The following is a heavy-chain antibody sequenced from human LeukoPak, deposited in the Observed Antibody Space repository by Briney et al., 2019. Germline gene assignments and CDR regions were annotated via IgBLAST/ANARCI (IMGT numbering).Heavy chain of an antibody. CDR1: GSSVSTINSY. J-gene: IGHJ4*02. D-gene: IGHD3-9*01. V-gene: IGHV4-39*02. Sequence: SETLSLTCTVSGSSVSTINSYWGWIRQPPGKGLEWIGNVYYSGRASYSPSLKSRVTMSVNTSKNRFSLKMTSVTAADTAVYFCARLRKGRYFDYFFEYWGQGTLVTVSS. CDR3: ARLRKGRYFDYFFEY. CDR2: VYYSGRA.